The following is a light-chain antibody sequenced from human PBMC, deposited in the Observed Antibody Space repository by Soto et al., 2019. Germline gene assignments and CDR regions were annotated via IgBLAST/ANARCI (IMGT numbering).Light chain of an antibody. V-gene: IGLV2-23*01. CDR2: EAN. CDR3: CSYAGSYTYV. CDR1: SSDVGSYDL. Sequence: QSALTQPASVSGSPGQSITISCTGTSSDVGSYDLVSWYQQRPGEAPKVMIYEANRRPSGVSNRFSGSKSGNTASLTISGLQADEEADYFCCSYAGSYTYVFGTGTKVTVL. J-gene: IGLJ1*01.